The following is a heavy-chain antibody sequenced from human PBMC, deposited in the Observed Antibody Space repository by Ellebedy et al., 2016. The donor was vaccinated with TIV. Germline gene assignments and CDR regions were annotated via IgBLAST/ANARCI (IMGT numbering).Heavy chain of an antibody. CDR2: IGGGGDPQ. D-gene: IGHD1-1*01. CDR3: ASWNWSMGAFDI. J-gene: IGHJ3*02. CDR1: GFTFSNFA. V-gene: IGHV3-23*01. Sequence: PGGSLRLSCGAFGFTFSNFAMSWFRQAPGKGLGWVSSIGGGGDPQFYADSVKGRFTISRDNSKNTVYLEMNSLRAEDTAVYYCASWNWSMGAFDIWGQGTMVTVSS.